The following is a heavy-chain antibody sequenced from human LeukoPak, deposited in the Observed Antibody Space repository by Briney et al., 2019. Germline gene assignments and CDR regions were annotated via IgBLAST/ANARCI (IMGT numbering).Heavy chain of an antibody. CDR1: AGSTSSGGYY. CDR3: ARQIPNGPLDS. Sequence: SQTLSLTCSVSAGSTSSGGYYWSWIRQYPGKGLEWIGYVRSSGTTYYNPSLKGRVAVSVDTSKNQFSLKLNSVTAADTAIYYCARQIPNGPLDSWGQGTLVSVSS. J-gene: IGHJ5*01. V-gene: IGHV4-31*03. CDR2: VRSSGTT.